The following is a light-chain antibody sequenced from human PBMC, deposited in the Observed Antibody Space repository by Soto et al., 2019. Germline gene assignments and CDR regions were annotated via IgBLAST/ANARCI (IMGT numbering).Light chain of an antibody. CDR1: SSDVGGYNY. Sequence: QSVLTQPASVSGSPGQSIAISCTGTSSDVGGYNYVSWYQQHPGKAPKLMLYDVTNRPSGVSDRFSGSKSGNTASLTISGLQAEDEADYYCTSYTTSSTYVFGTGTKLPVL. V-gene: IGLV2-14*01. CDR3: TSYTTSSTYV. J-gene: IGLJ1*01. CDR2: DVT.